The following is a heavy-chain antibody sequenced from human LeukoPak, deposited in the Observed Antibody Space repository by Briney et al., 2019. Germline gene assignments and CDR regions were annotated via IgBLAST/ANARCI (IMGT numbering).Heavy chain of an antibody. Sequence: TGGSLRLSCAASGFTFSNYWINWVRQAPGKGLEWVAVIRYDGSNKYYADSVKGRFTISRDDSKNTLYLQMNSLRAEDTAVYHCARDFRVVAATGGYDYWGQGTLVTVSS. CDR2: IRYDGSNK. V-gene: IGHV3-33*08. CDR1: GFTFSNYW. D-gene: IGHD2-15*01. CDR3: ARDFRVVAATGGYDY. J-gene: IGHJ4*02.